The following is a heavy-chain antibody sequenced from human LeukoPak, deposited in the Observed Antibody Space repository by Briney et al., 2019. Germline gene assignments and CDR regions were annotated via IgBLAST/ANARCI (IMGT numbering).Heavy chain of an antibody. J-gene: IGHJ4*02. V-gene: IGHV1-46*01. Sequence: GASVEVSCKASGYTFTNNYLHWVRQAPGQGLEWMGMIYPRDGSTSYAQNFQGRVTVTRDTSTTTVHMELRGLRSEDTAVYYCARDQEGFDYWGQGTVVTVSS. CDR3: ARDQEGFDY. CDR2: IYPRDGST. CDR1: GYTFTNNY.